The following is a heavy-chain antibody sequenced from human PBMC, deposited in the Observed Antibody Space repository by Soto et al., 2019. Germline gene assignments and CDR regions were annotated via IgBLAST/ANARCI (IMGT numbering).Heavy chain of an antibody. J-gene: IGHJ6*02. D-gene: IGHD5-18*01. V-gene: IGHV4-30-4*01. CDR1: GGSISSGDYY. CDR3: ARAGDVDTAIPYGMDV. CDR2: IYYSGST. Sequence: QVQLQESGPGLVKPSQTLSLTCTVSGGSISSGDYYWSWICQPPGKGLEWIGYIYYSGSTYYNPFLKSRVTISVDTSKNQFSLKLSSETAADTAVYYCARAGDVDTAIPYGMDVWGQGTTVTVSS.